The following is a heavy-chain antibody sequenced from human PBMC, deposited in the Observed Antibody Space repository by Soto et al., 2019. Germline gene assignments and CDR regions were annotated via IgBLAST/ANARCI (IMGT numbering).Heavy chain of an antibody. CDR2: ISSSSSTI. Sequence: GGSLRLSCVVSGFTFSSYSMNWVRQAPGKGLEWVSYISSSSSTIYYADSVKGRFTISRDNAKNSLYLQMNSLRDEDTAVYYCARDYDYYNSGSYFRTFDYWGQGTLVTVSS. CDR3: ARDYDYYNSGSYFRTFDY. V-gene: IGHV3-48*02. CDR1: GFTFSSYS. J-gene: IGHJ4*02. D-gene: IGHD3-10*01.